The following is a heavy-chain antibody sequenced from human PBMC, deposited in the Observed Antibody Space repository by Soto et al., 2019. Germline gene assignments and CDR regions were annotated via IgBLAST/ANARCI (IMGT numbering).Heavy chain of an antibody. Sequence: QVQLVQSGVEVKKPGASVKVSCKASGYTFSSYVITWVRQASGQGLEWMGWISPFNGNTKYAQKFQDRVTMTTDTSTSTAYMGLRSLRSDDTAVYYCARGGSRLTADYWGQGTLVTVSS. V-gene: IGHV1-18*01. D-gene: IGHD3-16*01. CDR2: ISPFNGNT. J-gene: IGHJ4*02. CDR1: GYTFSSYV. CDR3: ARGGSRLTADY.